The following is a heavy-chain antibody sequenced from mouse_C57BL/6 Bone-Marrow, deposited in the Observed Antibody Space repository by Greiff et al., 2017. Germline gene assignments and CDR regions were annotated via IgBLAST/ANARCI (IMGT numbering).Heavy chain of an antibody. Sequence: VKVVESGGDLVKPGGSLKLSCAASGFTFSSYGLSWVRQTPDKRLEWVATISSGGSYTYYPDRVKGRFTLSRYNAKNTLYLQMSSLKYEDTAMYYCARPGDPYYFDYWGQGTTLTVSS. V-gene: IGHV5-6*02. J-gene: IGHJ2*01. CDR3: ARPGDPYYFDY. CDR1: GFTFSSYG. CDR2: ISSGGSYT.